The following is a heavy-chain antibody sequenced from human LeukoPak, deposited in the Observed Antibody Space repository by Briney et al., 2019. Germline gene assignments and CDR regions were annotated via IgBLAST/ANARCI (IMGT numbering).Heavy chain of an antibody. J-gene: IGHJ4*02. CDR1: GGSISSYY. D-gene: IGHD4-23*01. V-gene: IGHV4-59*01. CDR3: ARGFSDYGGNSATPHFDY. CDR2: IYYSGST. Sequence: SETLSLTCTVSGGSISSYYWSWIRQPPGKGPEWIGYIYYSGSTNYNPSLKSRVTISVDTSKNQFSLKLSSVTAADTAVYYCARGFSDYGGNSATPHFDYWGQGTLVTVSS.